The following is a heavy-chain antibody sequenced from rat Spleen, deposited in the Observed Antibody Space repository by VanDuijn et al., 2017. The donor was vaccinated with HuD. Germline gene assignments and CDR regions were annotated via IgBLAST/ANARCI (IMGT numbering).Heavy chain of an antibody. CDR3: TTENYWFAH. J-gene: IGHJ3*01. Sequence: EVQLVESGGGLVQPGRSMKLSCAVSGFTFSNYDMAWVRQAPTKGPEWVASISFDGSTTYYRDSVRGRFTISRDDTESTLDLQMNSLMSEDTATYYCTTENYWFAHWCQGTLVTVSS. D-gene: IGHD1-1*01. CDR1: GFTFSNYD. V-gene: IGHV5-20*01. CDR2: ISFDGSTT.